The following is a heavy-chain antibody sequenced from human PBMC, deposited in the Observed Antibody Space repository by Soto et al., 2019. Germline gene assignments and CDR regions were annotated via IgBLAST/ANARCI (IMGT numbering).Heavy chain of an antibody. CDR2: IDYSGST. J-gene: IGHJ5*02. Sequence: SETLSLTCTVSGGSISIYYWIWIRQHPGKGLEWIGYIDYSGSTNYNPSLKSRVTISVDTSKNQFSLKLSSVTAADTAVYYCARGKAPNWFDPWGQGTLVTVSS. V-gene: IGHV4-59*08. CDR3: ARGKAPNWFDP. CDR1: GGSISIYY.